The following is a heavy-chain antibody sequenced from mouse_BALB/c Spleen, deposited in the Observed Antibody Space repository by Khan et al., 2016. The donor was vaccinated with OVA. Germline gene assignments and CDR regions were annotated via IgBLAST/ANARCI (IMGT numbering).Heavy chain of an antibody. Sequence: QVQLQQSGAELVKPGTSAKLSCKASGYTFSSYYIYWVKQRPGQGLEWIGGINPSNGDINFNEKFKTEATLTVDKSSSTVYMQLSSLTSEDSAVXDCTRSGYANPFACWGQGTLVTFSA. CDR3: TRSGYANPFAC. V-gene: IGHV1S81*02. CDR1: GYTFSSYY. CDR2: INPSNGDI. J-gene: IGHJ3*01. D-gene: IGHD2-10*02.